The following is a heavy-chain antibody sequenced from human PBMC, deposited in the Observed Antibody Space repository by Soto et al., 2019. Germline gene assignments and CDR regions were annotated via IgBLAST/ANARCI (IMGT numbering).Heavy chain of an antibody. CDR3: AKEHMSRTDSSPGGDY. D-gene: IGHD6-13*01. Sequence: GGSLRLSCAPSGFNFSSYAMSWVRQAPGKGLEWVSAISGSGGSTYYADSVKGRFTISRDNSKNTLYLQMNGLRAEDTAVYYCAKEHMSRTDSSPGGDYWGQGTLVTVSS. V-gene: IGHV3-23*01. CDR2: ISGSGGST. J-gene: IGHJ4*02. CDR1: GFNFSSYA.